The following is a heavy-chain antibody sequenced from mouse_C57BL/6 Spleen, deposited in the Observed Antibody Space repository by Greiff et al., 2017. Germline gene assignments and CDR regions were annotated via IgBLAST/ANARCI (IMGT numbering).Heavy chain of an antibody. CDR1: GYTFTSYW. V-gene: IGHV1-55*01. J-gene: IGHJ2*01. D-gene: IGHD2-4*01. CDR2: IYPGSGST. CDR3: AREDDYLRGY. Sequence: QVQLKQPGAELVKPGASVKMSCKASGYTFTSYWITWVKQRPGQGLEWIGDIYPGSGSTNYNEKFKSKATLTVDKSSSTAYMQLSSLTSEDSAVYYCAREDDYLRGYWGQGTTLTVSS.